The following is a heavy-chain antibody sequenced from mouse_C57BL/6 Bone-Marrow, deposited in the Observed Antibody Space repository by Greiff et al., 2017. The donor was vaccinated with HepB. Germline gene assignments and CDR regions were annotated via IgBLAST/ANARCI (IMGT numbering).Heavy chain of an antibody. V-gene: IGHV1-55*01. Sequence: QVQLQQPGAELVKPGASVKMSCKASGYTFTSYWITWVKQRPGQGLEWIGDIYPGSGSTNYNEKFKSKATLTVDTSSSKAYMQLSSLTSEDSAVYYCARPPPGATVGDYYAMDYWGQGTSVTVSS. CDR3: ARPPPGATVGDYYAMDY. CDR2: IYPGSGST. D-gene: IGHD1-1*01. CDR1: GYTFTSYW. J-gene: IGHJ4*01.